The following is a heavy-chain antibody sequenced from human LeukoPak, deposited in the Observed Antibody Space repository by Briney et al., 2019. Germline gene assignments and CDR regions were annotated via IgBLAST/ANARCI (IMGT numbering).Heavy chain of an antibody. CDR2: IGTAGDT. J-gene: IGHJ4*02. Sequence: GGSLRLSCAASGFTFSTYDMHWVRQATGKGLEWVSAIGTAGDTYYADSVKGRFTISRDNSKNTLYLQMNSLRAEDTAVYYCARDRYSSGWSPFDYWGQGTLVTVSS. V-gene: IGHV3-13*01. CDR1: GFTFSTYD. CDR3: ARDRYSSGWSPFDY. D-gene: IGHD6-19*01.